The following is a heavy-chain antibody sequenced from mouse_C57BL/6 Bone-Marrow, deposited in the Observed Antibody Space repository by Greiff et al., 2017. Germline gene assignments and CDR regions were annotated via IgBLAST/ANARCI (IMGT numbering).Heavy chain of an antibody. D-gene: IGHD3-2*02. CDR3: ARVGSSEFAY. CDR2: INYDGSST. Sequence: EVKLVESEGGLVQPGSSMKLSCTASGFTFSDYYMAWVRQVPEKGLEWVANINYDGSSTYYLDSLKSRFIISRDNAKNILYLQMSSLKSEDTATYYCARVGSSEFAYWGQGTLVTVSA. V-gene: IGHV5-16*01. CDR1: GFTFSDYY. J-gene: IGHJ3*01.